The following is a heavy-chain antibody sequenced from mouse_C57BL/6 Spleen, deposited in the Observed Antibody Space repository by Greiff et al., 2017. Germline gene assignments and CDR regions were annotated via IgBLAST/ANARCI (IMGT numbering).Heavy chain of an antibody. D-gene: IGHD2-1*01. CDR2: ISSGSSTI. Sequence: EVKLMESGGGLVKPGGSLKLSCAASGFTFSDYGMHWVRQAPEKGLEWVAYISSGSSTIYYADTVKGRFTISRDNAKNTLFLQMTSLRSEDTAMYYCARGVYYGNLWYFDVWGTGTTVTVSS. CDR1: GFTFSDYG. V-gene: IGHV5-17*01. CDR3: ARGVYYGNLWYFDV. J-gene: IGHJ1*03.